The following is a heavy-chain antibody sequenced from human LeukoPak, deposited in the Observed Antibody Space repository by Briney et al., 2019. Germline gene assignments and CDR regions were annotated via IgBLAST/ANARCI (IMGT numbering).Heavy chain of an antibody. D-gene: IGHD6-19*01. CDR1: GFTSSSYA. Sequence: GRSLRLSCAASGFTSSSYAMHWVRQAPGKGLAWVAVISYDGSNKYYADSVKGRFTISRDNSKNTLYLQMNSLRAEDTAVYYCAREGAYSSGWSNWFDPWGQGTLVTVSS. J-gene: IGHJ5*02. CDR3: AREGAYSSGWSNWFDP. CDR2: ISYDGSNK. V-gene: IGHV3-30*04.